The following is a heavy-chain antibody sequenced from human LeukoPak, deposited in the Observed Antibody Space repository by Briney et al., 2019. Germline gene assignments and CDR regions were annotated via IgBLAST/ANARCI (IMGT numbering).Heavy chain of an antibody. CDR3: ATNPYGDYPLNY. Sequence: GGSLRLSCAASGFTFNSYAMSWVRQAPGKGLEWVSRISDSGGGTYFADSVKGRFTVSRDNAKNSLYLQMKSLRAEDTAVYYCATNPYGDYPLNYWGQGTLVTVSS. V-gene: IGHV3-23*01. CDR2: ISDSGGGT. J-gene: IGHJ4*02. CDR1: GFTFNSYA. D-gene: IGHD4-17*01.